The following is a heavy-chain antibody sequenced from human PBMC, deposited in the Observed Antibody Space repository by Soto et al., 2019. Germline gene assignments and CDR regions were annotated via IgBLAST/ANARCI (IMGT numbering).Heavy chain of an antibody. Sequence: PSETLSLTCSVSGGSISSGDYYWNWIRQPPGKGLEWIGHIYYSGSTNYNPSLKSRVTISVDTSKNQFSLKLSSVTAADTAVYYCARRIAVAGTGWYFDYWGQGTLVTVSS. CDR3: ARRIAVAGTGWYFDY. CDR2: IYYSGST. D-gene: IGHD6-19*01. CDR1: GGSISSGDYY. V-gene: IGHV4-61*08. J-gene: IGHJ4*02.